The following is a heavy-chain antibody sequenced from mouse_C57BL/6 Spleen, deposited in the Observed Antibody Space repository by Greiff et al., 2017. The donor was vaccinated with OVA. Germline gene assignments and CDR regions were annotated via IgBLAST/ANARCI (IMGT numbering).Heavy chain of an antibody. V-gene: IGHV5-12*01. Sequence: DVQLVESGGGLVQPGGSLKLSCAASGFTFSDYYMYWVRQTPEKRLEWVAYISNGGGSTYYPDTVKGRFTISRDNAKNTLYLQMSRLKSEDTAMYYCARQDYDYGFDYWGQGTTLTVSS. CDR1: GFTFSDYY. J-gene: IGHJ2*01. CDR2: ISNGGGST. CDR3: ARQDYDYGFDY. D-gene: IGHD2-4*01.